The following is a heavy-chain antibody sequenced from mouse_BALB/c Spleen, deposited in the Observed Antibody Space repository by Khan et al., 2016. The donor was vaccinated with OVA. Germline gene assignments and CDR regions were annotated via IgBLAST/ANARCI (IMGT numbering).Heavy chain of an antibody. J-gene: IGHJ3*01. CDR1: GFTFSTYG. V-gene: IGHV5-6*01. D-gene: IGHD1-1*01. Sequence: EVELVESGGDLVKPGGSLKLSCAASGFTFSTYGMSWVRQTPDKRLEWVATVSTGGSYTYYPDSVKGRFTISRDNAKNTLCLQMSGLKSEDTAMFYCTRLACYYDSEGFAYWGQGTLVTVSA. CDR2: VSTGGSYT. CDR3: TRLACYYDSEGFAY.